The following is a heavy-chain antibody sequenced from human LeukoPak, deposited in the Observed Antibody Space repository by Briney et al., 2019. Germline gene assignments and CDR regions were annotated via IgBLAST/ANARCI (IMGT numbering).Heavy chain of an antibody. Sequence: GGSLRLSCAASGFTFSDYYMSWIRQAPGKGLEWVSYISSSGSTRYYADSVKGRFTISRDNAKNSLYLQMDSLRAEDTAVYYCARWEGLYYYDSSGYYWGQGTLVTVSS. CDR2: ISSSGSTR. V-gene: IGHV3-11*01. CDR1: GFTFSDYY. CDR3: ARWEGLYYYDSSGYY. J-gene: IGHJ4*02. D-gene: IGHD3-22*01.